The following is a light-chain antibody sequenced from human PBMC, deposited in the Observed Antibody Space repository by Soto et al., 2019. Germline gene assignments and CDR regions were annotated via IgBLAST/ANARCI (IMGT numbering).Light chain of an antibody. CDR1: QSVSSY. CDR3: QVRTNWSID. CDR2: DAS. V-gene: IGKV3-11*01. Sequence: EFVFTHSPSTRSLSPGERATLSFMASQSVSSYLAWYQQKPGQAPRLLIYDASNRATGIPARFSGTGSGTDFTLTINNLEPEDFAVYYCQVRTNWSIDFGRGTRLAIK. J-gene: IGKJ5*01.